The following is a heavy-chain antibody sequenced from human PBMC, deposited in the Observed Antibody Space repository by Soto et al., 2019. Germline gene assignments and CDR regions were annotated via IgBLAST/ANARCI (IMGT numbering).Heavy chain of an antibody. J-gene: IGHJ6*02. Sequence: GGSLRLSCAASGFTLSGYWMTWVRQAPGKGPEWVANIKQDGSEEYYVDSVKGRFTISRDNAKNSLYLQMNSLRAEDTAVYYCARWGNVPGVWGYYYYGMDVWGQGTTVTVSS. D-gene: IGHD3-16*01. CDR3: ARWGNVPGVWGYYYYGMDV. CDR2: IKQDGSEE. V-gene: IGHV3-7*05. CDR1: GFTLSGYW.